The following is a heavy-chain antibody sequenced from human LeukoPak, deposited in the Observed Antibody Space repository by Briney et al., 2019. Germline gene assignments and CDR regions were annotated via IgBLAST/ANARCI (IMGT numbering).Heavy chain of an antibody. J-gene: IGHJ3*02. V-gene: IGHV1-46*01. CDR3: AKDPPGYGDLVDDAFDI. Sequence: ASVKVSCKASGYTFTSYYMHWVRQAPGQGLEWMGIINPSGGSTSYAQKFQGRVTMTRDTSTSTVYMELSSLRSEDTAVYYCAKDPPGYGDLVDDAFDIWGQGTMVTVSS. CDR2: INPSGGST. D-gene: IGHD4-17*01. CDR1: GYTFTSYY.